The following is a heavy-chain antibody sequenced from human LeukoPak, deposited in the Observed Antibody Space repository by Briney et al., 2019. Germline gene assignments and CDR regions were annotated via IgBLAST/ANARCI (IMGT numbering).Heavy chain of an antibody. J-gene: IGHJ3*02. CDR1: GFTFGDYA. CDR3: AKDRTSEKYYYDSIDAFDI. V-gene: IGHV3-49*04. Sequence: QTGGSLRLSCTASGFTFGDYAMSWVRQAPGKGLEWVGFIRSKAYGCTTEYAASVKGRFTISRDDSKSIAYLQMNSLKTEVTAVYYCAKDRTSEKYYYDSIDAFDIWGQGTMVTVSS. D-gene: IGHD3-22*01. CDR2: IRSKAYGCTT.